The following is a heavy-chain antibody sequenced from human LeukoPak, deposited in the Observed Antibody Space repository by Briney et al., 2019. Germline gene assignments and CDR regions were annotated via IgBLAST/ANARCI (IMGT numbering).Heavy chain of an antibody. D-gene: IGHD3-10*01. CDR1: GFTFDDYG. Sequence: GESLRLSCAASGFTFDDYGMSWVRHAPGKGLEWVSGINWNGGSTGYADSVKGRFTISRDNAKNSLYLQMNSLRAEDTAIYFCARPYYYSSGSLPYWGQGTLVTVAS. CDR3: ARPYYYSSGSLPY. CDR2: INWNGGST. V-gene: IGHV3-20*04. J-gene: IGHJ4*02.